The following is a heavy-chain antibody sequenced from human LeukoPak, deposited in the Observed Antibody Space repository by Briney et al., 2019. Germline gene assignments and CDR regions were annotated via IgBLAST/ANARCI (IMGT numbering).Heavy chain of an antibody. Sequence: SETLSLTCTVSGGSISSGGYYWSWIRQHPGKGLEWIGYIYYSGSTNYNPSLKSRVTISVDTSKNQFSLKLSSVTAADTAVYYCAREPRITMVRGVIIGYFDYWGQGTLVTVSS. J-gene: IGHJ4*02. CDR2: IYYSGST. CDR3: AREPRITMVRGVIIGYFDY. CDR1: GGSISSGGYY. D-gene: IGHD3-10*01. V-gene: IGHV4-31*03.